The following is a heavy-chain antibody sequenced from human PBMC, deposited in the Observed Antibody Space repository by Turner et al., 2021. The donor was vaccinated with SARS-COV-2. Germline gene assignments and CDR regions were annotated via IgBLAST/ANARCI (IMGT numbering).Heavy chain of an antibody. D-gene: IGHD3-22*01. CDR2: INPTSSDT. J-gene: IGHJ3*02. V-gene: IGHV1-2*02. CDR1: GDNFTGYY. Sequence: PLVQPGAVVTKPGASAKVHCKASGDNFTGYYMPWVLHAPAQGSEWMGWINPTSSDTNYAQKLQGRVTMTRNTSSSTAYMELSRLRSDDTAVYYCARGTYYYDIRAYHNDAFDIWGQGTMVTVSS. CDR3: ARGTYYYDIRAYHNDAFDI.